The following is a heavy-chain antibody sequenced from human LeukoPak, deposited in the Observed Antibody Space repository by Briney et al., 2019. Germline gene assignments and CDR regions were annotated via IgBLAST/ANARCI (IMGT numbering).Heavy chain of an antibody. Sequence: TSETLSLTCTVSGGSISSYYWSWIRQPPGKGLEWIGYIYYSGSTNYNPSLKSRVTISVDTSKNQFSLKLSSVTAADTAVYYCARSAYYYESSGYYSAFDIWGQGTMVTVSS. D-gene: IGHD3-22*01. J-gene: IGHJ3*02. V-gene: IGHV4-59*01. CDR2: IYYSGST. CDR1: GGSISSYY. CDR3: ARSAYYYESSGYYSAFDI.